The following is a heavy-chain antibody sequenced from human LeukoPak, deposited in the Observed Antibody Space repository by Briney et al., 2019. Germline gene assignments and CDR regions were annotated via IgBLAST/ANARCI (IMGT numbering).Heavy chain of an antibody. V-gene: IGHV1-2*06. CDR2: INPNSGGT. CDR1: GYTFTGYY. Sequence: ASVKVSCKASGYTFTGYYMHWVRQAPGQGLEWMGRINPNSGGTNYAQKFQGRVTMTGDTSISTAHMELSRLRSDDTAVYYCARDRRRGFDPWGQGTLVTVSS. CDR3: ARDRRRGFDP. J-gene: IGHJ5*02.